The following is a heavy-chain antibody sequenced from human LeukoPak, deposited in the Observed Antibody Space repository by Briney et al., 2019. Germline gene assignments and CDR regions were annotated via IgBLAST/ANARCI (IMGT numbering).Heavy chain of an antibody. V-gene: IGHV5-51*01. CDR1: GYTFLDYW. J-gene: IGHJ3*02. D-gene: IGHD3-10*01. Sequence: GESLKISCKGSGYTFLDYWIGWVRQMPGKGLEYMEIIYPGDSDSRYSPSFQGHVTLSVDTSISTVFLQWSSLKASDAAIFYCARRRGVSASSFDIWGQGTMVTVSS. CDR2: IYPGDSDS. CDR3: ARRRGVSASSFDI.